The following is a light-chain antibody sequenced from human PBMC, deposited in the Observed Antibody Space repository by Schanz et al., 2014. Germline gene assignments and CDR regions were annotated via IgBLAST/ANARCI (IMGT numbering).Light chain of an antibody. CDR1: SSNIGNNT. CDR2: SNN. J-gene: IGLJ3*02. Sequence: QSVLTQPPSASGTPGQRVTISCSGSSSNIGNNTVNWYQHLPGTAPKLFIHSNNQRPSGVPDRFSGSKSGTSASLAISGLQSEDEADYYCCSYAGSYTWVFGGGTKLTVL. V-gene: IGLV1-44*01. CDR3: CSYAGSYTWV.